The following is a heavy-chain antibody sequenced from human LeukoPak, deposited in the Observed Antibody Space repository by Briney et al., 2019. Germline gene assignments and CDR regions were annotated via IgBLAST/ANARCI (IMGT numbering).Heavy chain of an antibody. D-gene: IGHD3-10*01. CDR3: ARDPGGYGSGSYSGLDY. CDR1: GGSISSYY. J-gene: IGHJ4*02. V-gene: IGHV4-59*01. Sequence: PSQTLSLTCTVSGGSISSYYLSWIRQPPGKGLEWIGYIYDSGSTNYNPSLKSRVTISVDTSKNPFSLKLSSVTAADTAVYYCARDPGGYGSGSYSGLDYWGQGTLVTVSS. CDR2: IYDSGST.